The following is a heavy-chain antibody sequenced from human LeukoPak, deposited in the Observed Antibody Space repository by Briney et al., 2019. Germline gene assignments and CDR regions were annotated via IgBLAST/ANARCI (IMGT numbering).Heavy chain of an antibody. CDR2: IRNDGSDK. J-gene: IGHJ4*02. D-gene: IGHD3-3*02. CDR1: GFTFSSFG. Sequence: AGGSLRLSCAASGFTFSSFGMHWVRQAPGKGLEWVTFIRNDGSDKNYADSVKGRFTISRDNSKNTLSLQMNSLRVEDTAVYYCVKSIFGVEPRGYFDSWGLGTLVTVSS. CDR3: VKSIFGVEPRGYFDS. V-gene: IGHV3-30*02.